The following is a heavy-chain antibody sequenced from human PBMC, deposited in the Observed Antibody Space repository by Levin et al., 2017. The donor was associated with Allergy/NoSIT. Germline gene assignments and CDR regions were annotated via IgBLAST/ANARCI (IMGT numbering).Heavy chain of an antibody. CDR2: ISAYNGNT. V-gene: IGHV1-18*01. Sequence: ASVKVSCKASGYTFTSYGISWVRQAPGQGLEWMGWISAYNGNTNYAQKLQGRVTMTTDTSTSTAYMELRSLRSDDTAVYYCARDQYCSGGSCYSYYYYGMDVWGQGTTVTVSS. CDR1: GYTFTSYG. J-gene: IGHJ6*02. D-gene: IGHD2-15*01. CDR3: ARDQYCSGGSCYSYYYYGMDV.